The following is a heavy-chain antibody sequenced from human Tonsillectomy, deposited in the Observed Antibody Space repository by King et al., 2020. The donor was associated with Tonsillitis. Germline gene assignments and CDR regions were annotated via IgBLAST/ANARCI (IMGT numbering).Heavy chain of an antibody. CDR3: ARENRGDYGDYVVGWFDP. CDR1: GGSISRGGYS. CDR2: IYNSGST. V-gene: IGHV4-30-4*07. Sequence: QLQESGPGLVKPAQTLSLTCAVSGGSISRGGYSWSWIRPPPGKGLEWIGYIYNSGSTYYNPSLKSRVTMSVDTSKNQVSLNLSSVTAADTAVYYCARENRGDYGDYVVGWFDPWGQGTLVTVSS. J-gene: IGHJ5*02. D-gene: IGHD4-17*01.